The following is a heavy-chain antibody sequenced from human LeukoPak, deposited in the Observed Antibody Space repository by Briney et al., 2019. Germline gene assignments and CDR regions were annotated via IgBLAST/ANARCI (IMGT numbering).Heavy chain of an antibody. CDR2: IKQDGSEK. Sequence: GGSLRLSCAASGFTFSSYWMSWVRQAPGKGLEWVANIKQDGSEKYYVDSVKGRFTISRDNAKNSLYLQMNSLRADDTAVYYCARRPGLERYYFDYWGQGTLVTVSS. CDR3: ARRPGLERYYFDY. D-gene: IGHD1-1*01. J-gene: IGHJ4*02. V-gene: IGHV3-7*03. CDR1: GFTFSSYW.